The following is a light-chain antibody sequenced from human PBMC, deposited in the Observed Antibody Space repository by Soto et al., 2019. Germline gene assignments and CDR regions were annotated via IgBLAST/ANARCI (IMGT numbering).Light chain of an antibody. J-gene: IGKJ3*01. CDR2: GAS. CDR1: QSVSSSY. CDR3: QQYGSTPLFT. V-gene: IGKV3-20*01. Sequence: EIQLTQSPATLSVSLGERATLTCRASQSVSSSYLSWYQQQPGQAPRLLIYGASSKDTGIPERFSGSGSGTDFTLTISRLEPEDFAAYYCQQYGSTPLFTFGPGTKVDIK.